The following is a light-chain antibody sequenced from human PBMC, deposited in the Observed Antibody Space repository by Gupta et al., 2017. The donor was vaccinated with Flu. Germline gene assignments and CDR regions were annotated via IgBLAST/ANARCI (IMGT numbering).Light chain of an antibody. CDR2: EVD. CDR3: CAYEGRNTPHVI. V-gene: IGLV2-23*02. J-gene: IGLJ2*01. CDR1: NSDVGIYNL. Sequence: TITCTPTNSDVGIYNLVFWYQHQTGKAPNFILYEVDKRRSGVSDGFFGSNSGNTASLTISGLQAEDEGDYYCCAYEGRNTPHVIFGGGTKLTVL.